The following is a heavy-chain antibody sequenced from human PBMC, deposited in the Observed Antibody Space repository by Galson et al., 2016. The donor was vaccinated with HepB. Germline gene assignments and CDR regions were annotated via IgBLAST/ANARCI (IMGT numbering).Heavy chain of an antibody. CDR3: ATILGYCRGCSCYMDY. J-gene: IGHJ4*02. CDR2: ISGGADSR. CDR1: GLTLRRFA. Sequence: SLRLSCAASGLTLRRFAMHWVRQAPGKGLEWVSSISGGADSRYYADSVKGRFTISRDNSKNTLYLQMHSLGAEDTAVYYCATILGYCRGCSCYMDYWGQGTLVTVSS. V-gene: IGHV3-23*01. D-gene: IGHD2-15*01.